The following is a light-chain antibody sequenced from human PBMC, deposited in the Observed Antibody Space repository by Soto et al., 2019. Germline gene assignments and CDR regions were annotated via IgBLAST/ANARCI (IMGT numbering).Light chain of an antibody. CDR2: HAS. V-gene: IGKV3-20*01. Sequence: EIVLTQSPGTLSLSPGERATLSCRASQSVMGSYLAWYQQKPGQAPRLLIFHASTRATGIPVRFSGSGSGTDFTLTVSRLEPEDSAVYYCHQYGSSPFTFGPGTKVDIK. J-gene: IGKJ3*01. CDR3: HQYGSSPFT. CDR1: QSVMGSY.